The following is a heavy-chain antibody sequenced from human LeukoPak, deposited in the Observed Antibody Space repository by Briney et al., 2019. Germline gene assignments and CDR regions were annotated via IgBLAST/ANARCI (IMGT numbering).Heavy chain of an antibody. CDR3: ARDLHKYSYGDGYYFDY. J-gene: IGHJ4*02. CDR2: IWYDGSNK. V-gene: IGHV3-33*08. Sequence: GGSLRLSCAASGFTFSNFAIHWVRQAPGKGLEWVAVIWYDGSNKYYADSVKGRFTISRDNSKNTLYLQMNSLRAEDTAVYYCARDLHKYSYGDGYYFDYWGQGTLVTVSS. CDR1: GFTFSNFA. D-gene: IGHD5-18*01.